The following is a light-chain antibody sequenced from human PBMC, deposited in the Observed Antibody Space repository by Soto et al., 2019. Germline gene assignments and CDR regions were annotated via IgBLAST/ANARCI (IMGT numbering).Light chain of an antibody. CDR2: EGS. V-gene: IGLV2-23*01. Sequence: QSALTQPASVSGSPGQSITISCTGTSSDVGSSNLVSWYQQHPGKAPKLIIYEGSRRPSGVSGRFSGYKSGNTASLTISGRQAEDEADYYCCSFAGSSTFYVFGTGTKLTVL. J-gene: IGLJ1*01. CDR3: CSFAGSSTFYV. CDR1: SSDVGSSNL.